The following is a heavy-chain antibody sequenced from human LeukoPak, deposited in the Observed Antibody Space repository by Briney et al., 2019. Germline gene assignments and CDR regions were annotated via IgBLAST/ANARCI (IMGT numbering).Heavy chain of an antibody. CDR2: IQYDGSNE. V-gene: IGHV3-30*12. D-gene: IGHD3-10*01. CDR1: RFTFSSYG. Sequence: PGGSLRLSCAASRFTFSSYGMHWVRQAPGKGLEWVAYIQYDGSNEQYADSVKGRFTISRDNSKNTLYLQMNSLRAEDTAVYYCARHLLWFGELSGGFDYWGQGTLVTVSS. J-gene: IGHJ4*02. CDR3: ARHLLWFGELSGGFDY.